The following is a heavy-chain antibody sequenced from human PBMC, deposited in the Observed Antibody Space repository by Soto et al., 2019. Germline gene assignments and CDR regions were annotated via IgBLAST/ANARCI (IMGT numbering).Heavy chain of an antibody. CDR3: AKDRDDYGDYEPFDY. V-gene: IGHV3-30*18. J-gene: IGHJ4*02. CDR1: GFTFSSYG. D-gene: IGHD4-17*01. CDR2: ISYDGSNK. Sequence: GGSLRLSCAASGFTFSSYGMHWVRQAPGKGLEWVAVISYDGSNKYYADSVKGRFTISRDNSKNTLYLQMNSLRAEDTAVYYCAKDRDDYGDYEPFDYWGQGTLVTVSS.